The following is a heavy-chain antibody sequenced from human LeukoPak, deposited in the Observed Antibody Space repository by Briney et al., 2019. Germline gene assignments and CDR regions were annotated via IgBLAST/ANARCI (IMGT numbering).Heavy chain of an antibody. J-gene: IGHJ4*02. CDR2: INQDGSEE. V-gene: IGHV3-7*01. CDR3: ARTYPGIAKAGTFDY. D-gene: IGHD6-19*01. CDR1: GFTFSSYW. Sequence: GGSLRLSCATSGFTFSSYWMGWVRQAPGKGLEWVANINQDGSEEYYVDSVRGRFTISRDNAKNSLYLQTNSLRAEDTAVYYCARTYPGIAKAGTFDYWGQGTLVTVSS.